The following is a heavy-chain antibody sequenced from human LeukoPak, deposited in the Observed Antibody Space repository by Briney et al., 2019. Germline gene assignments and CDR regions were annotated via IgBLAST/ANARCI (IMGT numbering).Heavy chain of an antibody. CDR1: GGSISSGDYY. V-gene: IGHV4-30-4*01. D-gene: IGHD4/OR15-4a*01. CDR2: IYYSGST. Sequence: SQTLSLTCTVSGGSISSGDYYWSWIRQPPGKGLEWIGYIYYSGSTYYNPSLKSRVTISVDTSKNQFSLKLSSVTAADTAVYYCARDPRARGAGAFDIWGQGTMVTVSS. CDR3: ARDPRARGAGAFDI. J-gene: IGHJ3*02.